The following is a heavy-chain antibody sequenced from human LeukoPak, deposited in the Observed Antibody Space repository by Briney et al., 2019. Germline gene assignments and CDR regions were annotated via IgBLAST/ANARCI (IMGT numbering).Heavy chain of an antibody. D-gene: IGHD6-6*01. CDR3: ARAMSIAARLQTIFDY. CDR2: IYYSGST. V-gene: IGHV4-34*01. Sequence: SETLSLTCAVYGGSFSGYYWSWIRQPPGKGLEWIGSIYYSGSTYYNPSLKSRVTISLDTSKNQFSLNLTSVTAADTAVYYCARAMSIAARLQTIFDYWGQGTLVTVSS. J-gene: IGHJ4*02. CDR1: GGSFSGYY.